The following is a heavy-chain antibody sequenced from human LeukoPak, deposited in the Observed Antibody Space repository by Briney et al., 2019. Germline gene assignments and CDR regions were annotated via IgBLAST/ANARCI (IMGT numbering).Heavy chain of an antibody. Sequence: SETLSLTCTVSGGSISSYYWSWIRQPPGKGLEWIGYIYYSGSTNYNPSLKSRVTISVDRSKNQFSLKLSSVTAADTAVYYCARDNSFEGGEGRRYYDILTGYKVEDYYGMDVWGQGTTVTVSS. V-gene: IGHV4-59*12. D-gene: IGHD3-9*01. J-gene: IGHJ6*02. CDR2: IYYSGST. CDR1: GGSISSYY. CDR3: ARDNSFEGGEGRRYYDILTGYKVEDYYGMDV.